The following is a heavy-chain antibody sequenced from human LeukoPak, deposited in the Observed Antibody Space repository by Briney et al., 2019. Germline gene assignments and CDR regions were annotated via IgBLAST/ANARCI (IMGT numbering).Heavy chain of an antibody. CDR2: IRNDGSNK. V-gene: IGHV3-30*02. D-gene: IGHD3-3*01. J-gene: IGHJ5*02. Sequence: GGSLRLSCAASGFTFSSYGMHWVRQAPGKGLEWVAFIRNDGSNKYYADSVKGRFTISRDNSKNTLYLQMNSLRPEDTSVYYCARLMYYDFWSGYSPKIAEIDPWGQGTLVTVSS. CDR1: GFTFSSYG. CDR3: ARLMYYDFWSGYSPKIAEIDP.